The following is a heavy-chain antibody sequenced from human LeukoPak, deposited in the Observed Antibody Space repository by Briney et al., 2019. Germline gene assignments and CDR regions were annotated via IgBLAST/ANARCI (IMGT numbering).Heavy chain of an antibody. CDR2: ISSSSSYI. J-gene: IGHJ4*02. D-gene: IGHD6-13*01. CDR1: GFTFSSYS. CDR3: ARDIPRYSSSWYEVFGY. Sequence: GGSLRLSCAASGFTFSSYSMNWVRQAPGKGLEWVSSISSSSSYIYYADSVKGRFTISRDNAKNSLYLQMNSLRAEDTAVYYCARDIPRYSSSWYEVFGYWGQGTLVTVSA. V-gene: IGHV3-21*01.